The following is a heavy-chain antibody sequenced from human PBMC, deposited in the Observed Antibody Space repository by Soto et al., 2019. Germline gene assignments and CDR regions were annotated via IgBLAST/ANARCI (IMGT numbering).Heavy chain of an antibody. V-gene: IGHV1-2*02. CDR2: INPATGAA. Sequence: QLHLVQSGAVVKKPGASVTVSCSASGYPVTAYYMHXXRXAXGRGLEWMGGINPATGAAKYTQTFQGRVTMTRDTSTSTVFMELSGLTSEDTAVFYCARGGGVGVAGSAAFDMWGQGTLVTVSS. D-gene: IGHD3-3*01. CDR3: ARGGGVGVAGSAAFDM. J-gene: IGHJ3*02. CDR1: GYPVTAYY.